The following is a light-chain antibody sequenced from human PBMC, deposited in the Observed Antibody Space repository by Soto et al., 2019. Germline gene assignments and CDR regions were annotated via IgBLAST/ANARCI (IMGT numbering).Light chain of an antibody. Sequence: DIEMVQSPSALSASVGDTVTITCRASQKSSPWLAWYQQKPGQAPKLLMYDVSSLKRGVPSRFSGSGSGTEFTLTISSLQPDDFATYYCQQYNDYSATFGQGNKVEIK. CDR2: DVS. V-gene: IGKV1-5*01. CDR1: QKSSPW. CDR3: QQYNDYSAT. J-gene: IGKJ1*01.